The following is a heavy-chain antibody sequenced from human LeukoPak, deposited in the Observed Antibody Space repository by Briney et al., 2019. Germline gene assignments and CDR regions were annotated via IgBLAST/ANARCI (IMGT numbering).Heavy chain of an antibody. J-gene: IGHJ3*02. V-gene: IGHV4-39*07. CDR2: IYDSGST. D-gene: IGHD3-10*01. Sequence: SETLSLTCTVSGGSIRSSYYYWGWIRQPPGKGLEWIGSIYDSGSTYYNPSLKSRVTISVDRSKNQFSLKLSSVTAADTAVYYCASRVSYPFEDIWGQGTMVTVSS. CDR1: GGSIRSSYYY. CDR3: ASRVSYPFEDI.